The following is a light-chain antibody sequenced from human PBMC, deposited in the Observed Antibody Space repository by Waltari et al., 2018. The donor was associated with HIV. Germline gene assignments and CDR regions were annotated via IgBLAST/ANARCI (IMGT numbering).Light chain of an antibody. V-gene: IGLV2-14*03. CDR1: DTDCSLCKF. CDR2: DVD. J-gene: IGLJ3*02. Sequence: AVTQPASVSGLPGPSTTISCTGDDTDCSLCKFLSWYQQHSGKPPRLILYDVDSRASGVSDRFSGSMSGNTASLTISGLRAEDEGHYYCASFTGDNTVMFGGGTEVTVL. CDR3: ASFTGDNTVM.